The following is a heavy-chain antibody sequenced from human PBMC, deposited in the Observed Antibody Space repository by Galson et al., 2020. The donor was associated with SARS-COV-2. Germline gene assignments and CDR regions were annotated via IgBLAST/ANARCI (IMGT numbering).Heavy chain of an antibody. D-gene: IGHD3-10*01. CDR3: ARFGRDFGAPKPDS. V-gene: IGHV4-34*01. J-gene: IGHJ4*02. CDR1: GGSFNDYY. CDR2: ITHSGSS. Sequence: PSETLSLTCAVYGGSFNDYYWSWIRQPPGKGLEWIGGITHSGSSDYNPSLGGRATISVDTSKNQISLKLSSVTAADRAIYYCARFGRDFGAPKPDSWGQGILVTVSS.